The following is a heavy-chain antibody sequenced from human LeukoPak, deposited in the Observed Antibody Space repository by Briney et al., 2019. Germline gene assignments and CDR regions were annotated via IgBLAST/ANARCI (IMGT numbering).Heavy chain of an antibody. CDR1: GGSISSYY. D-gene: IGHD3-10*01. CDR2: IYTSGST. V-gene: IGHV4-4*07. CDR3: ARESGLWFGELSLLDY. J-gene: IGHJ4*02. Sequence: PSETLSLTCTVSGGSISSYYWSWIRQPAGKGLEWIGRIYTSGSTNYNPSLKSRVTMSVDTSKNQLSLKLSSVTAADTAVYYCARESGLWFGELSLLDYWGQGTLVTVSS.